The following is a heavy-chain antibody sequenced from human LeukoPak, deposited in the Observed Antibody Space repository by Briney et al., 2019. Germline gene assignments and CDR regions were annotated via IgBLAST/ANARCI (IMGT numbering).Heavy chain of an antibody. D-gene: IGHD2-2*01. CDR2: INHSGST. CDR1: GGSFSGYY. CDR3: ASGGCSSTSCNLYNWFDP. V-gene: IGHV4-34*01. J-gene: IGHJ5*02. Sequence: SETLSLTCAVYGGSFSGYYWSWIRQPPGKGLEWIGEINHSGSTNYNPSLKSRVTISVDTSKNQFSLKLSSVTAADTAVYYCASGGCSSTSCNLYNWFDPWGQGTLVTVSS.